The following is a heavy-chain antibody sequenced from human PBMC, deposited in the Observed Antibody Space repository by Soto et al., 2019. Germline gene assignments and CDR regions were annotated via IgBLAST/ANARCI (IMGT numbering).Heavy chain of an antibody. CDR2: MSPNSENK. D-gene: IGHD3-16*01. CDR3: ARERRSSSFGGPPAYFDY. Sequence: QVHLVQSGAEVKKPGASVKVSCKTSGYTFTNFDVNWVRQATGQGLEWMGWMSPNSENKGYAQKFQGRVTMTRDTSISTAYMELSGLRSDDTAVYYCARERRSSSFGGPPAYFDYWGQGTLVTVSS. V-gene: IGHV1-8*01. J-gene: IGHJ4*02. CDR1: GYTFTNFD.